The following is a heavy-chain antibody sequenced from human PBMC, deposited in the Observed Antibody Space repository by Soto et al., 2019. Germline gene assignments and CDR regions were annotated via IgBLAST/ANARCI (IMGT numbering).Heavy chain of an antibody. J-gene: IGHJ1*01. Sequence: GGSLRLSCAASGFISTDYSGNWVRQAPGKGLEWLSSISSTGRYINYADSVKGRFTISRDNAKNSLYLQMDSLIAEDTAVYSCAREPSGLWEPDQYCRRWGRGTLGAVAT. CDR2: ISSTGRYI. CDR1: GFISTDYS. V-gene: IGHV3-21*01. CDR3: AREPSGLWEPDQYCRR. D-gene: IGHD3-10*01.